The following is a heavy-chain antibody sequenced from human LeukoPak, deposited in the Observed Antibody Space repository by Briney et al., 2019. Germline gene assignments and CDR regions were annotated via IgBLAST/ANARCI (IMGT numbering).Heavy chain of an antibody. CDR2: VSSNGAKT. V-gene: IGHV3-23*01. D-gene: IGHD6-19*01. J-gene: IGHJ4*02. Sequence: GGSLRLSCAASGFTFSSYAITWVRQAPGEGLEWVSAVSSNGAKTYYADSVKGRFTISRDNYKNMVFLQMNSLRAEDTAVYYCVRNLAVAGTCFDSWGQGTLVTVSS. CDR1: GFTFSSYA. CDR3: VRNLAVAGTCFDS.